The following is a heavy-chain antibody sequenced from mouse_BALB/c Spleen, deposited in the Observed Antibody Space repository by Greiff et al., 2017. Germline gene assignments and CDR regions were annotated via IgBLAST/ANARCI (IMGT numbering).Heavy chain of an antibody. V-gene: IGHV5-9-3*01. CDR3: ARRSPKDAMDY. CDR2: ISSGGSYT. J-gene: IGHJ4*01. Sequence: EVQGVESGGGLVKPGGSLKLSCAASGFTFSSYAMSWVRQTPEKRLEWVATISSGGSYTYYPDSVKGRFTISRDNAKNTLYLQMSSLRSEDTAMYYCARRSPKDAMDYWGQGTSVTVSS. CDR1: GFTFSSYA.